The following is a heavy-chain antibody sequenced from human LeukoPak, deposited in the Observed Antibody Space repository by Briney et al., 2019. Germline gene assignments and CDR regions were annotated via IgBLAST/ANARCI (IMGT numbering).Heavy chain of an antibody. CDR1: GGSIGNYY. J-gene: IGHJ5*02. V-gene: IGHV4-59*01. CDR2: IYYSGIT. CDR3: ARDRINNDFDP. Sequence: SETLSLTCTVAGGSIGNYYWSWIRQPPGKGLEWLGYIYYSGITNYNPSLKGRVTISVDTSKNQVFLRLTSMTAADTALYYCARDRINNDFDPWGQGTLVTVSS. D-gene: IGHD1-1*01.